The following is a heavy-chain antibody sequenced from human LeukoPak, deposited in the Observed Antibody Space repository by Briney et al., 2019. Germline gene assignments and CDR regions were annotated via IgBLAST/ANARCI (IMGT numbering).Heavy chain of an antibody. D-gene: IGHD4-17*01. Sequence: GGSLRLSCAASGFTFSSYAMSWVRQAPGKGLEWVSAISGSGGSTYYADSVKGRFTISRDNSKNTLYLQMNSLRAEDTAVYYCAREGFTDKYGDYGPFEYWGQGTLVTVSS. CDR3: AREGFTDKYGDYGPFEY. J-gene: IGHJ4*02. V-gene: IGHV3-23*01. CDR1: GFTFSSYA. CDR2: ISGSGGST.